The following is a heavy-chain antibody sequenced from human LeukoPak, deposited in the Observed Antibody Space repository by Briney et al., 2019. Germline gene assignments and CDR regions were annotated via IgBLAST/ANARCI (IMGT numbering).Heavy chain of an antibody. D-gene: IGHD4-17*01. CDR3: ARSKGDYGDPDY. J-gene: IGHJ4*02. Sequence: ASVKVSCKTSGYTFTGYYMQWVRQAPGQGLEWMGWINPNSGDTNYAQKFQGRVTMTRDTSISSVYMELSSLRSEDTAVYYCARSKGDYGDPDYWGQGTLVTVSS. CDR1: GYTFTGYY. CDR2: INPNSGDT. V-gene: IGHV1-2*02.